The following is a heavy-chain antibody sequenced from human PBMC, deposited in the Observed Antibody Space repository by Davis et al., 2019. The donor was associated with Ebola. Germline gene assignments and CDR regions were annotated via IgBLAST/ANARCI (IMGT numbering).Heavy chain of an antibody. Sequence: PAGSLSLSCTVSGGSISSYYWSWIRQPPGKGLEWIGYIYYSGSTNYNPSLKSRVTISVDTPKNQFSLKLSSVTAADTAVYYCARVRSGGSYYYYYGMDVWGQGTTVTVSS. J-gene: IGHJ6*02. CDR3: ARVRSGGSYYYYYGMDV. CDR2: IYYSGST. CDR1: GGSISSYY. V-gene: IGHV4-59*01. D-gene: IGHD1-26*01.